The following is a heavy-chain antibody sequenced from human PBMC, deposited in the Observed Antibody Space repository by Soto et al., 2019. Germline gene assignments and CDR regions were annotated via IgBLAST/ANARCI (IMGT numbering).Heavy chain of an antibody. J-gene: IGHJ4*02. V-gene: IGHV3-11*05. CDR2: ISSSTSHT. CDR1: GFTFSDYY. Sequence: QVQLVESGGGLVKPGGSLRLSCAVSGFTFSDYYMTWIRQAPGTGLEWVSYISSSTSHTNYADSVKGRFTISRDNAKNSLFLQMNRLRAEDTDVYYCARGRGAAADYFDFWGQGTLVTVSS. CDR3: ARGRGAAADYFDF. D-gene: IGHD6-13*01.